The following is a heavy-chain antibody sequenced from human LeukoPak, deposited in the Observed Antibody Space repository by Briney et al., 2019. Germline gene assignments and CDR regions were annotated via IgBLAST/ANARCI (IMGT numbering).Heavy chain of an antibody. CDR2: ISGGCGNT. V-gene: IGHV3-23*01. D-gene: IGHD6-19*01. CDR1: GFTFSSYA. J-gene: IGHJ4*02. CDR3: AKDFLRTMKQWLTSFDY. Sequence: GGSLRLSCAASGFTFSSYAMSWVRQAPGKGLERVSAISGGCGNTYYADSLKGRFTISRDNSKNTLYLQMNCLRAEDTAVYYCAKDFLRTMKQWLTSFDYWGQGTLVTVSS.